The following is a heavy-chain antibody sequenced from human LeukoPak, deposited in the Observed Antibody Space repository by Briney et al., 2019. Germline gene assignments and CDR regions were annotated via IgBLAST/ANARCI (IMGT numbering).Heavy chain of an antibody. V-gene: IGHV3-64*01. CDR3: ARESGAYYGHEKAFDI. J-gene: IGHJ3*02. CDR1: GFTFSSYA. D-gene: IGHD1-26*01. Sequence: GGSLRLSCAASGFTFSSYAMHWVRQAPGKGLEYVSAISSNGVTTYYPNSVKGRFTISRDNSKNTLYLQMGSLRAEDMAVYYCARESGAYYGHEKAFDIWGQGTMVTVSS. CDR2: ISSNGVTT.